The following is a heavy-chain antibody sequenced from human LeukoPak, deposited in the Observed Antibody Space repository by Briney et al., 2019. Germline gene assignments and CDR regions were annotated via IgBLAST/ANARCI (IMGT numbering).Heavy chain of an antibody. CDR1: GDSVSSNSAA. J-gene: IGHJ3*02. V-gene: IGHV6-1*01. CDR2: TYYRSGWYN. Sequence: SQTLSLTCAISGDSVSSNSAAWGWIRQSPSRGLEWLGRTYYRSGWYNDYALSLKSRITINPDTSKNQFSLQLNSVTPEDTAVYYCARVLQERITMVRGVIRPFDIWGQGTMVTVSS. D-gene: IGHD3-10*01. CDR3: ARVLQERITMVRGVIRPFDI.